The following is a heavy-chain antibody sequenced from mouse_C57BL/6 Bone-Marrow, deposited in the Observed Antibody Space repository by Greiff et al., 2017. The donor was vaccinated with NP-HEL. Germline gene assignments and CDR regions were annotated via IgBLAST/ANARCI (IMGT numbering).Heavy chain of an antibody. D-gene: IGHD1-3*01. CDR1: GYTFTDYN. J-gene: IGHJ2*01. Sequence: EVQLQQSGPELVKPGASVKMSCKASGYTFTDYNMPWVKQSHGKSLEWIGYINPNNGGTSYNQNFKGKATLTVNKSSSTAYMELRSLTSEDSAVYYCARMEGTRVYFDYWGQGTTLTVSS. V-gene: IGHV1-22*01. CDR2: INPNNGGT. CDR3: ARMEGTRVYFDY.